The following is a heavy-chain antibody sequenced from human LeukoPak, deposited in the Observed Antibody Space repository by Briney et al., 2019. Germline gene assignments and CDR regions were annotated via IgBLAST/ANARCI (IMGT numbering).Heavy chain of an antibody. CDR2: INHDGSST. Sequence: GGSLRLSCATSGFTFTTFWMHWVRQAPGKGLVWVSRINHDGSSTIYADSVKGRFTISRDNAKNPVSLQMNSLRAEDTAVYYCVRDWGYDSSGYWQKYFDTWGQGTLVTVSS. CDR3: VRDWGYDSSGYWQKYFDT. CDR1: GFTFTTFW. D-gene: IGHD3-22*01. J-gene: IGHJ4*02. V-gene: IGHV3-74*01.